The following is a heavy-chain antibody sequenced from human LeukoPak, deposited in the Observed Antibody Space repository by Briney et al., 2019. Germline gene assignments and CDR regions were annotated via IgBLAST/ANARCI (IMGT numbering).Heavy chain of an antibody. CDR3: ARAVEYNWFDP. CDR2: ISSSSSYI. CDR1: GFTFSSYS. J-gene: IGHJ5*02. Sequence: PGGSLRLSCAASGFTFSSYSMNWVRQAPGKGLEWVSSISSSSSYICYADSVKGRFTISRDNAQNSLYLQMNSLRAEDTAVYYCARAVEYNWFDPWGQGTLVTVSS. V-gene: IGHV3-21*01.